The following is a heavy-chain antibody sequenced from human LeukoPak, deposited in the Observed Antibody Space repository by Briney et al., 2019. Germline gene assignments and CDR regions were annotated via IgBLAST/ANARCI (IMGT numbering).Heavy chain of an antibody. CDR2: IYHSGST. J-gene: IGHJ5*02. CDR1: GGSISSNNW. CDR3: ARAVAVAGYNWFDP. V-gene: IGHV4-4*02. D-gene: IGHD6-19*01. Sequence: SVTLSLTCAVSGGSISSNNWWSWVRQPPGKGLEWIGEIYHSGSTNYNPSLKSRVTISVDKSKNQFSLRLSSVTAADTAVYYCARAVAVAGYNWFDPWGQGTLVTVSS.